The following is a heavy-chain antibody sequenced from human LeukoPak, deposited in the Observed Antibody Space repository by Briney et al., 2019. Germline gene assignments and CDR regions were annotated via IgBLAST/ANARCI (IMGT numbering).Heavy chain of an antibody. Sequence: GGSLRLSCAASGFTFSSYAMSWVRQAPGKGLEWVSAISGSGGSTYYADSVKGRFTISRDNSKNTLYLQMNSLRAEDTAVYYCAKGYCSGGSCYSGFAYYMDVWGKGTTVTVSS. CDR2: ISGSGGST. CDR1: GFTFSSYA. CDR3: AKGYCSGGSCYSGFAYYMDV. D-gene: IGHD2-15*01. J-gene: IGHJ6*03. V-gene: IGHV3-23*01.